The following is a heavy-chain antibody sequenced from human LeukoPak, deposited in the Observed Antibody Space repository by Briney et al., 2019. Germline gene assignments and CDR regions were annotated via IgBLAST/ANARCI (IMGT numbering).Heavy chain of an antibody. Sequence: GGSLRLSCAASGFTFSSYWMSWVRQAPGKGLEWVANIKQDGSEKHYVDSVKGRFTISRDNAKKSLFLHMNSLRVEDTAVYYCARGSEYTSSTNYYFHYWGQGTLVTVSS. V-gene: IGHV3-7*01. D-gene: IGHD6-6*01. CDR3: ARGSEYTSSTNYYFHY. CDR2: IKQDGSEK. J-gene: IGHJ4*02. CDR1: GFTFSSYW.